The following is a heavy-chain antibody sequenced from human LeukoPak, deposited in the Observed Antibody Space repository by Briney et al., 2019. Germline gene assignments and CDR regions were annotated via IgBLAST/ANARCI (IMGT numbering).Heavy chain of an antibody. J-gene: IGHJ1*01. D-gene: IGHD3-22*01. CDR2: IYPDESDT. V-gene: IGHV5-51*01. CDR1: GYSFTNYW. CDR3: ARLPFYYDRSGFRRAEYFRH. Sequence: GESRKISCEGSGYSFTNYWIDWVRQMPGEGLELMGVIYPDESDTRYSPSFQGHVTISADKSSNPAYLQWSSLKASDTAMYYCARLPFYYDRSGFRRAEYFRHWGQGNLVTVSS.